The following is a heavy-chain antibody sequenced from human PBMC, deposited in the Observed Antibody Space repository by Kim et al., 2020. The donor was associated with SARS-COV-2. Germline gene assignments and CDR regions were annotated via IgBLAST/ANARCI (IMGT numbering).Heavy chain of an antibody. J-gene: IGHJ6*02. D-gene: IGHD3-10*01. CDR3: ARVRYYSSGKIYGMDV. CDR1: GGSISTYY. V-gene: IGHV4-59*13. CDR2: IYYSGST. Sequence: SETLSLTCTVSGGSISTYYWSWIRQPPGKGLEWIGSIYYSGSTNYNPSLKSRVIISGDTSKNQFSLKLSSVTAADTAVYYCARVRYYSSGKIYGMDVWGQGTTVTVSS.